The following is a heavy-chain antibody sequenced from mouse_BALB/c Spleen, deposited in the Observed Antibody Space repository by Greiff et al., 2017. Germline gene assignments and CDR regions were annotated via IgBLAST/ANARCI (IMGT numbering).Heavy chain of an antibody. V-gene: IGHV5-4*02. Sequence: EVKLVESGGGLVKLGGSLKLSCAASGFTFSSYYMYWVRQTPEKRLEWVATISDGGSYTYYPDSVKGRFTISRDNAKNNLYLQMSSLKSEDTAMYYCARGVYYGTLYYAMDYWGQGTSVTVSS. CDR3: ARGVYYGTLYYAMDY. J-gene: IGHJ4*01. CDR2: ISDGGSYT. CDR1: GFTFSSYY. D-gene: IGHD2-1*01.